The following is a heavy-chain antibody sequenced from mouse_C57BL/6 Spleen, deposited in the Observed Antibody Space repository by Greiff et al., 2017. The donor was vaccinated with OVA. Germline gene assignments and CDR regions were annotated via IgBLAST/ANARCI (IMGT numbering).Heavy chain of an antibody. J-gene: IGHJ4*01. CDR3: AGYDYDEGGYAMDY. CDR1: GYSFTDYN. Sequence: VQLKESGPELVKPGASVKISCKASGYSFTDYNMNWVKQSNGKSLEWIGVINPNYGTTSYNQKFKGKATLTVDQSSSTAYMQLNSLTSEDSAVYYCAGYDYDEGGYAMDYWGQGTSVTVSS. D-gene: IGHD2-4*01. CDR2: INPNYGTT. V-gene: IGHV1-39*01.